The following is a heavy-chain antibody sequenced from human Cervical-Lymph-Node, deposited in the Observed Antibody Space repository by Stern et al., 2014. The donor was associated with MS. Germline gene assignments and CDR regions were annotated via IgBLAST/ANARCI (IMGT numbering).Heavy chain of an antibody. D-gene: IGHD4-23*01. J-gene: IGHJ4*02. V-gene: IGHV4-30-4*08. CDR2: MFYSGSS. Sequence: QVQLQESGPGLLRPSQTLSLTCTVPGASISSGDYSWSWLRQPPGKGLEWIGYMFYSGSSHYSPSLKSRVTISLDTSKKQFSLRLTSLTVADTAVYYCARDHDYGGNSMGFDLWDLGTLVTVSS. CDR1: GASISSGDYS. CDR3: ARDHDYGGNSMGFDL.